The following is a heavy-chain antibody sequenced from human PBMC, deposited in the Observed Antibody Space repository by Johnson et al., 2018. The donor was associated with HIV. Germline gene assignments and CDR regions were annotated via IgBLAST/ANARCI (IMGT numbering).Heavy chain of an antibody. V-gene: IGHV3-49*03. Sequence: EVQVLESGGDLVQPGRSLRLSCTASGFTFGDYVINWFRQAPGKGLEWVGIIRSKAYGGTTRYAASVKGRFIISRDDSKSIAYLQMNSLRAEDTAVYYCARPIMELQGVDAFDIWGQGTMVTVSS. D-gene: IGHD1-26*01. J-gene: IGHJ3*02. CDR2: IRSKAYGGTT. CDR1: GFTFGDYV. CDR3: ARPIMELQGVDAFDI.